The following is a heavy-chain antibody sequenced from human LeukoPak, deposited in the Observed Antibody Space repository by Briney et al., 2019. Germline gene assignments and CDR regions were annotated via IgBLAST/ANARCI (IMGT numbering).Heavy chain of an antibody. J-gene: IGHJ4*02. CDR1: GFTFKTYH. CDR2: IADDGANK. Sequence: GGSLRLSCAASGFTFKTYHMHWVRQAPGRRLEWVAFIADDGANKYYTESVEGRFTISRDNSKNTVYLQMNTLRPDDTAVYYCARDMDWSGFFDSWGQGTLVTVSS. D-gene: IGHD3-3*01. V-gene: IGHV3-30-3*01. CDR3: ARDMDWSGFFDS.